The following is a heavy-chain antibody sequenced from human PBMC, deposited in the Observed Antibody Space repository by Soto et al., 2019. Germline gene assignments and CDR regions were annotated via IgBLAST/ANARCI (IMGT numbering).Heavy chain of an antibody. CDR3: ARVFHIMITFGGVIAGGMDV. D-gene: IGHD3-16*02. V-gene: IGHV3-7*03. Sequence: GGSLRLSCAASGSTFSSYWMSWVRQAPGKGLEWVANIKQDGSEKYYVDSVKGRFTISRDNAKNSLYLQMNSLRAEDTAVYYCARVFHIMITFGGVIAGGMDVWGQGTTVTVSS. J-gene: IGHJ6*02. CDR2: IKQDGSEK. CDR1: GSTFSSYW.